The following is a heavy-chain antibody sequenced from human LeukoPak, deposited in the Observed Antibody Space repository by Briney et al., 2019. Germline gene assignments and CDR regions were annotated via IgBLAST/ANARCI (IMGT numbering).Heavy chain of an antibody. CDR2: IYYSGST. CDR3: ARGDYGDYGAFDI. V-gene: IGHV4-59*01. J-gene: IGHJ3*02. CDR1: GGSISSYN. Sequence: PSETLSLTCTVSGGSISSYNWSWIRQPPGKGLEWIGYIYYSGSTNYNPSLKSRVTISVDTSKNQFSLKLSSVTAADTAVYYCARGDYGDYGAFDIWGQGTMVTVSS. D-gene: IGHD4-17*01.